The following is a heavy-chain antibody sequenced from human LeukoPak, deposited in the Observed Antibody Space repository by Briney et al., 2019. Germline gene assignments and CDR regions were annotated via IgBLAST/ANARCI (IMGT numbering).Heavy chain of an antibody. D-gene: IGHD2-15*01. J-gene: IGHJ6*03. CDR1: GFTFSSYG. V-gene: IGHV3-30*02. CDR3: AKSQGRGPNYYYMDV. CDR2: IRYDGSNK. Sequence: GGSLRLSCAASGFTFSSYGTHWVRQAPGKGLEWVAFIRYDGSNKYYADSVKGRFTISRDNSKNTLYLQMNSLRAEDTAVYYCAKSQGRGPNYYYMDVWGKGTTVTVSS.